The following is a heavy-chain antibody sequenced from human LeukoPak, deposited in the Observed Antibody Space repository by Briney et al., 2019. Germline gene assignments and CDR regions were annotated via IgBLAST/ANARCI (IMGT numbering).Heavy chain of an antibody. J-gene: IGHJ6*03. CDR2: INHSGST. D-gene: IGHD7-27*01. CDR1: GGSFSGYY. V-gene: IGHV4-34*01. Sequence: SETLSLTCAVYGGSFSGYYWSWIRQPPGKGLEWIGEINHSGSTNYNPSLKSRVTISVDTPKNQFSLKLSSVTAADTVVYYCARAWASYYYYYYMDVWGKGAAVTVSS. CDR3: ARAWASYYYYYYMDV.